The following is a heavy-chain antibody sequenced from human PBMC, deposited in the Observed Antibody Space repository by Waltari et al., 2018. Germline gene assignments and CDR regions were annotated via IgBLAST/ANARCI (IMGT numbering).Heavy chain of an antibody. CDR1: SGSITSNRHY. CDR3: ATYLGASLGTAAFDV. D-gene: IGHD1-1*01. Sequence: QLQLQESGPGLVKPSETLSLTCRVSSGSITSNRHYWVWIRQPPGQGLEWIGTMSYSGATYSSPSLNSRVTISRDTSKNQLSLKLASMTAADTAVYFCATYLGASLGTAAFDVWGQGTMVTVSS. V-gene: IGHV4-39*01. CDR2: MSYSGAT. J-gene: IGHJ3*01.